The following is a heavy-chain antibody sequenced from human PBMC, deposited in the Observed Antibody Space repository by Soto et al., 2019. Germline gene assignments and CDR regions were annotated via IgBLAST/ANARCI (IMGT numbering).Heavy chain of an antibody. J-gene: IGHJ4*02. CDR1: GYSFTSYL. CDR3: ARGAPFRSSGIDY. Sequence: PGESLKISCKGSGYSFTSYLISWVRQMPGKGLEWMGRIDPSDSYTNYSPSFQGHVTISADKSISTAYLQWSSLKASDTAMYYCARGAPFRSSGIDYCGQGTLVTVSS. D-gene: IGHD3-10*01. V-gene: IGHV5-10-1*01. CDR2: IDPSDSYT.